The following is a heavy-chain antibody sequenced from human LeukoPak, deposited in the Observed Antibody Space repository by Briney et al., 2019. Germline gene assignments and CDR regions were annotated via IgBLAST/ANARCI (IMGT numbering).Heavy chain of an antibody. D-gene: IGHD2-15*01. Sequence: SETLSLTCTVSGGSFSASYWSWIRQFPGKGLEWIGYIYYSGSTYYNPSLKSRVSISVDTSKNQFSLKLSSVTAADTAVYYCARVGSCSGGSCYYRLFDYWGQGTLVTVSS. V-gene: IGHV4-59*12. CDR1: GGSFSASY. CDR2: IYYSGST. J-gene: IGHJ4*02. CDR3: ARVGSCSGGSCYYRLFDY.